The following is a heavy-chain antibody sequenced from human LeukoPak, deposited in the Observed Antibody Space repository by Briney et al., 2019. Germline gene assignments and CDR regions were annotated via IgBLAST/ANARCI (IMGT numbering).Heavy chain of an antibody. CDR3: AKKGDSSGSNPYYLYYGMDV. CDR2: ISGSAGST. V-gene: IGHV3-23*01. CDR1: GFTFSSYA. Sequence: GGSLRLSCAASGFTFSSYAMSWVRQAPGKGLEWVSAISGSAGSTYYADSVKGRFTISRDNSKNTLYLQVNSLRAEDTAVYYCAKKGDSSGSNPYYLYYGMDVWGQGTTVTVSS. D-gene: IGHD6-19*01. J-gene: IGHJ6*02.